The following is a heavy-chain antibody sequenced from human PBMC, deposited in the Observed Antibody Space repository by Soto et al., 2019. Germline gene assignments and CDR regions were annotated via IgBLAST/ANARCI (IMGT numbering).Heavy chain of an antibody. J-gene: IGHJ6*02. CDR2: IIPIFGTA. CDR3: ARERGSCQLQLADDYYYYYYGMDV. CDR1: GGTFSSYA. V-gene: IGHV1-69*01. Sequence: QVQLVQSGAEVKKPGSSVKVSCKASGGTFSSYAISWVRQAPGQGLEWMGGIIPIFGTANYAQKFQGRVTITADDATSRAYMELRSLRTEDTAVYYCARERGSCQLQLADDYYYYYYGMDVWGQGTTVTVSS. D-gene: IGHD3-16*01.